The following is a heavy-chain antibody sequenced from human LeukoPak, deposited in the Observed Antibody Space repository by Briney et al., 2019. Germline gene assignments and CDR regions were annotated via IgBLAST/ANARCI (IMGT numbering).Heavy chain of an antibody. J-gene: IGHJ3*02. D-gene: IGHD3-22*01. Sequence: GGSLRLSCAASRFTFSSYAMSWVRQAPGKGLEWVSAISGSGGSTYYADSVKGRFTISRDNSKNTLYLQMNSLRAEDTAVYYCAKDLPMIVVVITGLDAFDIWGQGTMVTVSS. CDR2: ISGSGGST. CDR1: RFTFSSYA. CDR3: AKDLPMIVVVITGLDAFDI. V-gene: IGHV3-23*01.